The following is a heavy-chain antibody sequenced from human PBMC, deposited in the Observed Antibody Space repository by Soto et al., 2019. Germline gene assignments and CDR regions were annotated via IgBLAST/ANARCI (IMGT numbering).Heavy chain of an antibody. V-gene: IGHV1-18*04. CDR1: GYTFANYG. J-gene: IGHJ4*02. CDR3: ARDSAFLFGSTGYFDY. CDR2: ISGHDGKT. D-gene: IGHD2-15*01. Sequence: QVELKQSGAAVKKPGASVKVSCRASGYTFANYGITWVRQAPGQGLQWMGWISGHDGKTNSNKNLQGRITMTTDTSTNTAYLELKNLKSEDTAIYYCARDSAFLFGSTGYFDYWGQGTLVSVSS.